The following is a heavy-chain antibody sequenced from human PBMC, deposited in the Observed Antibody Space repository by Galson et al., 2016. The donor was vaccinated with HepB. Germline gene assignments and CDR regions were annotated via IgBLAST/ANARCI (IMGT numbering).Heavy chain of an antibody. CDR2: ISGSDGDT. D-gene: IGHD5-18*01. Sequence: SLRLSCAASGFTFGNYAMSWVRQAPGKGLEWVSAISGSDGDTYYADSVKGRFTISRDNSKNTLYLQMSSLRAEDTAVYYCAKDPVDTSVGWYFDLWGRGTLVTVSS. J-gene: IGHJ2*01. CDR1: GFTFGNYA. CDR3: AKDPVDTSVGWYFDL. V-gene: IGHV3-23*01.